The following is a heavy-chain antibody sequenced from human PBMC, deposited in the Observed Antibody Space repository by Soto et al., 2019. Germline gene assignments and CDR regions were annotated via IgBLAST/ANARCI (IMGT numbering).Heavy chain of an antibody. D-gene: IGHD3-22*01. CDR1: GFTFSDSY. CDR2: ISSSDSII. V-gene: IGHV3-11*01. J-gene: IGHJ4*02. CDR3: ARDLGYYDSSGYVDY. Sequence: QVQLVESGGGLVKPGGSLRLSCAASGFTFSDSYMSWIRQAPGKGLEWVSYISSSDSIIYYSDSVKGRFISSRDNAKNSLYLQMNSLSAEDTAVYYCARDLGYYDSSGYVDYWGQVNLGTVS.